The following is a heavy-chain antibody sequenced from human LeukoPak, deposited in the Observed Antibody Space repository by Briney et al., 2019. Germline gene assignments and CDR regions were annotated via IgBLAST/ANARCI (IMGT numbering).Heavy chain of an antibody. V-gene: IGHV4-38-2*02. Sequence: SETLSLTCTVSGYSISSGYYWGWIRQPPGKGLEWIGSIYYSGSTYYNPSLKSRVTISVDTSKNQFSLKLSSVTAADTAVYYCTCIMITFGGVIANWGQGTLVTVSS. CDR3: TCIMITFGGVIAN. CDR2: IYYSGST. J-gene: IGHJ4*02. D-gene: IGHD3-16*02. CDR1: GYSISSGYY.